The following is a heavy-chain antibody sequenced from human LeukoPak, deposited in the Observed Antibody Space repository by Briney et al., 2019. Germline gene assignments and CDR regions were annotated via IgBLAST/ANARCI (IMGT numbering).Heavy chain of an antibody. CDR3: ARAIITYYDFWSGYSNNWFDP. V-gene: IGHV4-34*01. D-gene: IGHD3-3*01. Sequence: PSETLSLTCAVYGGSFSGYYWSWIRQPPGKGLEWIGEINHSGSTNYNPSLKSRVTISVDTSKTQFSLKLSSVTAADTAVYYCARAIITYYDFWSGYSNNWFDPWGQRTLVTVSS. J-gene: IGHJ5*02. CDR1: GGSFSGYY. CDR2: INHSGST.